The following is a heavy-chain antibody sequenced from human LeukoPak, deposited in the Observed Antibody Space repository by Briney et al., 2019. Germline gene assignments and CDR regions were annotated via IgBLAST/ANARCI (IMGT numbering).Heavy chain of an antibody. J-gene: IGHJ4*02. Sequence: GGSLRLSCVASGFRFDDYGMSWVRQAPGKGLEWISGINWNGGSTGYADSVKGRFTISRDNAKNSLYLRMNSLRAEDTALYYCARGGSTGWYSFDYWGQGTLVTVSS. CDR3: ARGGSTGWYSFDY. D-gene: IGHD6-19*01. CDR1: GFRFDDYG. CDR2: INWNGGST. V-gene: IGHV3-20*04.